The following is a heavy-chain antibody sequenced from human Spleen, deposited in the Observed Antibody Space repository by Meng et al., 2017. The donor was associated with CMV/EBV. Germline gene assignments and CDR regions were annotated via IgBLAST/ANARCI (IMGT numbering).Heavy chain of an antibody. V-gene: IGHV5-51*01. CDR2: IYPPDSDT. J-gene: IGHJ6*02. CDR1: GYSFTSYW. CDR3: ARTRFGEHYYYGMDV. D-gene: IGHD3-10*01. Sequence: GESLKISCQGSGYSFTSYWIGWVRQMPGKGLEWMGIIYPPDSDTRYSPSFQGLVTISVDKSINTAYLQWSSLKASDTAMYYCARTRFGEHYYYGMDVWGQGTTVTVSS.